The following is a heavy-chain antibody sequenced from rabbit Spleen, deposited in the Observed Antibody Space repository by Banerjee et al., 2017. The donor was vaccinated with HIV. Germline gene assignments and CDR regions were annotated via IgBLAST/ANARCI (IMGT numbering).Heavy chain of an antibody. D-gene: IGHD4-2*01. V-gene: IGHV1S45*01. CDR1: GLDFSSSYW. CDR3: ARDAAGREDFNL. J-gene: IGHJ4*01. Sequence: QEQLVESGGGLVQPEGSLTLTCTASGLDFSSSYWICWVRQAPGKGLEWIACSDVGKRGTSYYARWAKGRFTISKTSSTTVTLQMTSLTAADTATYFCARDAAGREDFNLWGPGTLVTVS. CDR2: SDVGKRGTS.